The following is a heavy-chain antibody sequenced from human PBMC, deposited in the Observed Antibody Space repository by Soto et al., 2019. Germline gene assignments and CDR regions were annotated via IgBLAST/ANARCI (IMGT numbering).Heavy chain of an antibody. CDR2: VSPYNGYT. CDR3: ARGGAVASAIDS. CDR1: DNSFSTFD. J-gene: IGHJ4*02. Sequence: QVQLVQSGDEVKKPGDSVKVSCKASDNSFSTFDLSWVRQAPGQGLEWIGSVSPYNGYTDYAQNLQGRVTMTTDRDTSTAYLELRSLRSDDTAVYYCARGGAVASAIDSWGQGTLVTVSS. D-gene: IGHD6-19*01. V-gene: IGHV1-18*01.